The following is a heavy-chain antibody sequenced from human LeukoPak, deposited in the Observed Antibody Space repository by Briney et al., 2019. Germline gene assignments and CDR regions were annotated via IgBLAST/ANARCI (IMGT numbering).Heavy chain of an antibody. V-gene: IGHV4-59*01. Sequence: SETLSLTCTVSGGSINNFYWTWIRQPPGKGLEWIGYIYYSGSTNYNPSLKSRVTISADTSKNQFSLKLSSVTAADTAVYYCARDWSGKNAFDIWGQGTMVTVSS. CDR3: ARDWSGKNAFDI. D-gene: IGHD3-10*01. J-gene: IGHJ3*02. CDR2: IYYSGST. CDR1: GGSINNFY.